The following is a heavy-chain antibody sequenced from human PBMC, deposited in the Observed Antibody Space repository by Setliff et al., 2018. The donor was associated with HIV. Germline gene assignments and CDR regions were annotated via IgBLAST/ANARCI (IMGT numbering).Heavy chain of an antibody. CDR2: IYYSGST. Sequence: SETLSLTCTVSGGSISSYYWSWIRQPPGKGLEYIGYIYYSGSTNYNPSLKSRVTISVDRSRNQFSLKLSSVTAADTAVYYCARDPSDGYGHFDYYYYYMDVWGKGTTVTVSS. CDR3: ARDPSDGYGHFDYYYYYMDV. J-gene: IGHJ6*03. D-gene: IGHD2-2*03. V-gene: IGHV4-59*12. CDR1: GGSISSYY.